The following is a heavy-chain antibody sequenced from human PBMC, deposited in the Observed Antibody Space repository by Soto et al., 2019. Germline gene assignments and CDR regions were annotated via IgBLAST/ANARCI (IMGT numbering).Heavy chain of an antibody. CDR1: GFTFSSHA. V-gene: IGHV3-23*01. Sequence: EVQLLESGGGLVQTGRSLRLSCTASGFTFSSHAMTWVRQAPGKGLEWVSGLSDSGDSIYYADSVKGRFTIYRDNSMNTLYLQMNILRVEDTAVYYCAKVYSSWYAGFFDLWGQGTLVTVSS. J-gene: IGHJ4*02. D-gene: IGHD6-13*01. CDR3: AKVYSSWYAGFFDL. CDR2: LSDSGDSI.